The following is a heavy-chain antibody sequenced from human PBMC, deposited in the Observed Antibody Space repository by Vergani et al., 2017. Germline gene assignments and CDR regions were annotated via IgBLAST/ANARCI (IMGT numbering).Heavy chain of an antibody. V-gene: IGHV3-33*01. CDR2: IWYDGSNK. J-gene: IGHJ5*02. CDR1: GFTFSSYG. D-gene: IGHD4-17*01. Sequence: QVQLVESGGGVVQPGRSLRLSCAASGFTFSSYGMHWVRQAPGKGLEWVAVIWYDGSNKYYADSVKGRFTISRDNSKNTLYLQMNSLRAEDTAVYYCAGARLRGLGFDPWGQGTLVTVSS. CDR3: AGARLRGLGFDP.